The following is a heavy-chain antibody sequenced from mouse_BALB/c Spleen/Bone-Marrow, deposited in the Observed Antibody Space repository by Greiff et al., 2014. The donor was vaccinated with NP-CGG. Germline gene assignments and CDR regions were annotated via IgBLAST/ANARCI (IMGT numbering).Heavy chain of an antibody. J-gene: IGHJ4*01. Sequence: DLVKPGASVKLSCKASGYTFTSYWINWIKQRPGRGLEWIGRIAPGSGSTYHDEMFKGKATLTVDTSSSTAYIQLSSLSSEDSAVYFCARSYYGRAMDYWGQGTSVTVSS. D-gene: IGHD1-1*01. CDR1: GYTFTSYW. CDR3: ARSYYGRAMDY. CDR2: IAPGSGST. V-gene: IGHV1S41*01.